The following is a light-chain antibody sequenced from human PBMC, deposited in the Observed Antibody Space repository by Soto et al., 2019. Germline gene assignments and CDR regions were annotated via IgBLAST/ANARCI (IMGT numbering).Light chain of an antibody. CDR2: EVS. V-gene: IGLV2-14*01. CDR3: TSYTSDNRSYV. CDR1: SSDVGAYTS. Sequence: QSALTQPPSASGSPGQSITISCTGTSSDVGAYTSVSWYRQHPGKAPKLMIYEVSNRPSGVSNRFSGAKSANTASLTISGLQADDEAHYYCTSYTSDNRSYVFGTGTKVTVL. J-gene: IGLJ1*01.